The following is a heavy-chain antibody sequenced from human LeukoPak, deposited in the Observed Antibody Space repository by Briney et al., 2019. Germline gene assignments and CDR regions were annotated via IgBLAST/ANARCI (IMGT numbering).Heavy chain of an antibody. Sequence: SETLSLTCTVSGGSVSAYYWNWIRQSPGKGLEWIGYVYYSGGTNYNPSLSSRVTISLDTSKNQFSLRLSSVTAADTAVYYCARSYSSGWHYFDYWGQGTLVTVSS. CDR3: ARSYSSGWHYFDY. V-gene: IGHV4-59*02. D-gene: IGHD6-19*01. J-gene: IGHJ4*02. CDR1: GGSVSAYY. CDR2: VYYSGGT.